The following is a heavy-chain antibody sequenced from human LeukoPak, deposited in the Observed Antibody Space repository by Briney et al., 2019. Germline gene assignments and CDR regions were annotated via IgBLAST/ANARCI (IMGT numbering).Heavy chain of an antibody. D-gene: IGHD2-2*01. CDR2: ISNDESND. V-gene: IGHV3-30*18. Sequence: GGSLSLSCAASGFTFSSYGMRCVRQAAGRGRGLGAVISNDESNDSYTGSLTSCIANSKDNSKSTLYLQMNDLRAEDTAVYSCAKYARGDGKDYWGQGTMVTVSS. J-gene: IGHJ4*02. CDR3: AKYARGDGKDY. CDR1: GFTFSSYG.